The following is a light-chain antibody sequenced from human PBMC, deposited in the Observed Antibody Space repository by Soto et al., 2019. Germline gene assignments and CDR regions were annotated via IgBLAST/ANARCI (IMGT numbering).Light chain of an antibody. CDR2: DVT. Sequence: QSARTQSPSASGSPGQSVTISCTGTSSDIGGYNSVSWYQQHPGKAPKVMIYDVTKRPSGVPDRFSGSKSGNTASLTVSALQAEDEADYYCSSYTDRKNLVFGTGTKVTVL. CDR1: SSDIGGYNS. V-gene: IGLV2-8*01. CDR3: SSYTDRKNLV. J-gene: IGLJ1*01.